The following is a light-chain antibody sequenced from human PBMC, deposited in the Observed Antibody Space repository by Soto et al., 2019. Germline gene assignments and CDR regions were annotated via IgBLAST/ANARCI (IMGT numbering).Light chain of an antibody. V-gene: IGLV2-14*01. CDR3: SSYTSSSTSV. J-gene: IGLJ1*01. CDR1: SSDVGGYNY. Sequence: QSALTQPAYVSGSPGQSITISCTGTSSDVGGYNYVSWYLQHPGKAPKLMIYEVSNRPSGVSNRFSGSKSGNTASLTISGLQAEDEADYYCSSYTSSSTSVFGDGTKLTVL. CDR2: EVS.